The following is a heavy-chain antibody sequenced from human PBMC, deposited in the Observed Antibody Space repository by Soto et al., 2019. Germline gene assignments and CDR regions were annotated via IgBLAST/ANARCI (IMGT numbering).Heavy chain of an antibody. CDR2: ISGSGGST. CDR3: AKDLTAYCGGDCYSDY. CDR1: GFTFISYA. Sequence: RGSLRLSCAASGFTFISYAMSWVRQAPGKGLEWVSAISGSGGSTYYADSVKGRFTISRDNSKNTLYLQMNSLRAEDTAVYYCAKDLTAYCGGDCYSDYWGQGTLVTVSS. J-gene: IGHJ4*02. D-gene: IGHD2-21*02. V-gene: IGHV3-23*01.